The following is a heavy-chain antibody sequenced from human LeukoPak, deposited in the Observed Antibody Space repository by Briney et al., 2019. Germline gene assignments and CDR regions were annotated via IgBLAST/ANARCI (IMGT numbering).Heavy chain of an antibody. J-gene: IGHJ4*02. Sequence: PGGSLRLSCAASGFTFHNNGMSWVRQAPGKGLEWVSAISGSSRSTYHAESVKGRFTISRDNSKNTLFLQMNSLRAEDTAVYYCARVPYCSGGSCLYVIDYWGQGTLVTVSS. D-gene: IGHD2-15*01. V-gene: IGHV3-23*01. CDR1: GFTFHNNG. CDR2: ISGSSRST. CDR3: ARVPYCSGGSCLYVIDY.